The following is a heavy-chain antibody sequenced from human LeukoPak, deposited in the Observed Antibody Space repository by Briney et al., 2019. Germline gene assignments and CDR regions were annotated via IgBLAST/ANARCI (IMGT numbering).Heavy chain of an antibody. CDR2: ISSSGTTT. CDR1: GFSFSVYE. V-gene: IGHV3-48*03. D-gene: IGHD6-19*01. Sequence: GGSLRLSCAASGFSFSVYEIHWVRQAPGKGLEWISDISSSGTTTYYADSVKGRFTISRDNARNSLYLQMNSLRAEDTAVYYCTTLTVASKFDYWGQGTAVTVSS. J-gene: IGHJ4*02. CDR3: TTLTVASKFDY.